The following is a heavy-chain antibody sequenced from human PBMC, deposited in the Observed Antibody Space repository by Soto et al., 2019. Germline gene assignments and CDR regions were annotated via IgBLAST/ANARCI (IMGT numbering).Heavy chain of an antibody. Sequence: QITLKESGPTLVKPTQTLTLTCTFSGFSLSTSGVGVGWIRQPPGKALEWLALIYWDDYKRYSPSLKSRLTITNDTSKNQVVLTMTNMDPVDTATYYCAHTAFWFGNRNTLFDYWGQGTLVTVSS. CDR2: IYWDDYK. CDR1: GFSLSTSGVG. V-gene: IGHV2-5*02. CDR3: AHTAFWFGNRNTLFDY. J-gene: IGHJ4*02. D-gene: IGHD3-16*01.